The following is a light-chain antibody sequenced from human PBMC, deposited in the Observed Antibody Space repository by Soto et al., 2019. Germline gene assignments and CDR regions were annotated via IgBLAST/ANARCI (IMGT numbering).Light chain of an antibody. CDR2: DVS. Sequence: DIQMTQSPSTLSASVGDRVTITFRARQIDSSFLGWYQQKPGKVPKLLIFDVSILASGVPSRFSGSGSGTEFTLTISRLQPEDFATYSCQQYYISWSFGQGTKVDIK. J-gene: IGKJ1*01. CDR1: QIDSSF. V-gene: IGKV1-5*01. CDR3: QQYYISWS.